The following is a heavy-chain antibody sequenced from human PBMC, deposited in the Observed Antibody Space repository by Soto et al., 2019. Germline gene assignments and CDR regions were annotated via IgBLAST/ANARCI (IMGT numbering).Heavy chain of an antibody. D-gene: IGHD1-1*01. J-gene: IGHJ4*02. CDR2: INGSGSET. CDR3: ARRARDGRNSAIDF. V-gene: IGHV3-23*01. CDR1: GFTFRSHA. Sequence: EVQLSESGGGLVQPGGSLRLSCAASGFTFRSHAMNWVRQAPGKGLEWVEDINGSGSETYYGDSVKGRFTTSRHNSKSMSFLQLNSLRRDDTAVYYCARRARDGRNSAIDFWGQGTLVTVSS.